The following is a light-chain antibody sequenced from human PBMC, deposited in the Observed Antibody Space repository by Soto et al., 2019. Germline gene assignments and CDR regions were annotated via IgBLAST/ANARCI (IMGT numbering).Light chain of an antibody. J-gene: IGLJ3*02. CDR1: SSNIGSNT. V-gene: IGLV1-44*01. CDR2: SNN. Sequence: QPVLTQPPSASGTPGQRVTISCCGSSSNIGSNTVNWYQQLPGTAPKLLIYSNNQRPSGVPDRFSGSKSGTSASLAISGLQSEDEADYYCAAWDDSLNGHWVFGGGTKLTVL. CDR3: AAWDDSLNGHWV.